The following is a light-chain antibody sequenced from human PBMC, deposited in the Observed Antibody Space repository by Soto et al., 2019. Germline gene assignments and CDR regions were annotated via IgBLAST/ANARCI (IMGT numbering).Light chain of an antibody. CDR2: AAS. Sequence: DIQMTQSPSSLSASVGDRLTITCRASQGISSSLAWYQQKPGKVPKLLIYAASTLQSGVPSRFSGSGSGTDFTLTISSLQPEDVATYYCHRYNSAPVAFGQGTNVEIK. CDR1: QGISSS. J-gene: IGKJ1*01. V-gene: IGKV1-27*01. CDR3: HRYNSAPVA.